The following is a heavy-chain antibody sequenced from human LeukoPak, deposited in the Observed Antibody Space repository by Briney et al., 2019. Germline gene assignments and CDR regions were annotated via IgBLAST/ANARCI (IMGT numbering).Heavy chain of an antibody. CDR1: GGTFSSYA. CDR2: IIPIFGTA. CDR3: ARGRIVGATKATGYLRL. Sequence: GSSVKVSCKASGGTFSSYAISWVRQAPGQGLEWMGGIIPIFGTANYAQKFQGRVTITADESTSTAYMELSSLRSEDTAVYYCARGRIVGATKATGYLRLWGQGTLVTVSS. V-gene: IGHV1-69*01. D-gene: IGHD1-26*01. J-gene: IGHJ4*02.